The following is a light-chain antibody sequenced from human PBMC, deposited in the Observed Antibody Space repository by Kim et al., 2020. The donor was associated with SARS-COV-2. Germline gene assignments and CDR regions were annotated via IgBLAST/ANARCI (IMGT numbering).Light chain of an antibody. CDR1: QSISYND. J-gene: IGKJ5*01. Sequence: PRERATLSCRASQSISYNDLAWYQQKPGQAPRLLIYGASNRATGIPDRFSGSGSATDFTLTISRLEPEDFAVYYCQQFGSSLPITFGQGTRLEIK. CDR2: GAS. CDR3: QQFGSSLPIT. V-gene: IGKV3-20*01.